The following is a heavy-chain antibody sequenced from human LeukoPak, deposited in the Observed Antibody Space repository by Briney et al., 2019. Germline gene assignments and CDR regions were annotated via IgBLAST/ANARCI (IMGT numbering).Heavy chain of an antibody. Sequence: PSETLSLTCIVSGASFNTGDYYWNWIRQHPGKGLGWIGYIYNSGSTYYNPSLKSRVTISVDTSKNHFSLRLTSVTAADTAVYYCARSSGYYDAFDLWGQGTMVTVSA. V-gene: IGHV4-31*03. CDR3: ARSSGYYDAFDL. D-gene: IGHD3-22*01. CDR2: IYNSGST. J-gene: IGHJ3*01. CDR1: GASFNTGDYY.